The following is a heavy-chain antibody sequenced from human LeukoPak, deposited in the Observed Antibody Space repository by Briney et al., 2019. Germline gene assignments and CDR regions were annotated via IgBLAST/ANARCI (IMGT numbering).Heavy chain of an antibody. CDR2: ISSSSSYI. CDR1: GFTLSSHR. Sequence: GGSLRLSCAASGFTLSSHRMKWVPQAPGKGLVWVSSISSSSSYIYYAGSVKGRFTISRDNAKNSQYLQMNSLSAEDTAVYYCARDGESGGSCYFDYWGQGTLVTVSS. V-gene: IGHV3-21*01. CDR3: ARDGESGGSCYFDY. J-gene: IGHJ4*02. D-gene: IGHD2-15*01.